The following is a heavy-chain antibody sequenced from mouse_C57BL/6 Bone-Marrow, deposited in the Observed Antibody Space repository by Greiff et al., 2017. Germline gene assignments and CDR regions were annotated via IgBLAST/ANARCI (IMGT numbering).Heavy chain of an antibody. CDR1: GYTFTDHI. CDR3: GKGGITTVVEENFDY. J-gene: IGHJ2*01. D-gene: IGHD1-1*01. Sequence: QVHVKQSGAELASPGASVTLSCKASGYTFTDHIMNWVKKRPGQGLEWIGRIYPVGGETNYNQKFMGKATFSVDRSSSTVYMVLNSLTSEDPAVYYCGKGGITTVVEENFDYWGQGTTLTVSS. V-gene: IGHV1-11*01. CDR2: IYPVGGET.